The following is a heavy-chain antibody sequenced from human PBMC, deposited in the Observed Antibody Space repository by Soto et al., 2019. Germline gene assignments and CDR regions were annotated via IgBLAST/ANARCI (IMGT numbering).Heavy chain of an antibody. CDR3: ARDCRGRWLQSCFDY. Sequence: QVQLVQSGAEVKKPGSSVKVSCKASGGTFSSYAISWVRQAPGQGLEWMGGIIPIFGTANYAQKFQGRVTITADESTSTAYMELSSLISEDTAVYYCARDCRGRWLQSCFDYWGQGTLVTVSS. CDR2: IIPIFGTA. J-gene: IGHJ4*02. V-gene: IGHV1-69*01. D-gene: IGHD4-4*01. CDR1: GGTFSSYA.